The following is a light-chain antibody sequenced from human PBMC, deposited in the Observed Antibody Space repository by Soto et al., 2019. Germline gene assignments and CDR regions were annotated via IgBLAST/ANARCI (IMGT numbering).Light chain of an antibody. CDR2: KAS. Sequence: DIPMTQSPSTLSATVGDRVTITCRASQSVSRWLAWYQQKPGKAPKLLIYKASTLESGVPSRFSGSGSGTEFTLAISSLQPDDSATYYCQQYNDNWTFGQGTKVEIK. V-gene: IGKV1-5*03. CDR1: QSVSRW. J-gene: IGKJ1*01. CDR3: QQYNDNWT.